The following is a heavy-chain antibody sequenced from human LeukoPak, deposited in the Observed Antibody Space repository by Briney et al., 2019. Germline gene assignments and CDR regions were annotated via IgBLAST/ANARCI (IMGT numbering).Heavy chain of an antibody. Sequence: GGSLRLSCAASGFTFSSYWMSWVRQAPGKGLEWVANIKQDGSEKYYVDSVKGRFTISRDNAKNSLYLQMNSLRAEETAVYFCSCRRWKTSAVDYWGQGTLVTVSS. D-gene: IGHD4-23*01. CDR2: IKQDGSEK. V-gene: IGHV3-7*01. J-gene: IGHJ4*02. CDR3: SCRRWKTSAVDY. CDR1: GFTFSSYW.